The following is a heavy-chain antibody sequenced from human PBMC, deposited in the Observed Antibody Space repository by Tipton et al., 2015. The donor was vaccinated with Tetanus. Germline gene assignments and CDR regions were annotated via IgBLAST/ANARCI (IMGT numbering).Heavy chain of an antibody. CDR1: GGSISSSNW. CDR2: IYHSGST. D-gene: IGHD3-22*01. J-gene: IGHJ4*02. Sequence: TLSLTCAVSGGSISSSNWWSWVRQPPGKGLEWIGEIYHSGSTNYNPSLKSRVTISVDKSKNQFSLKLSSVTAADTAVYYCASFKYYYDSSGYYSSLDYWGQGTLVTVSS. V-gene: IGHV4-4*02. CDR3: ASFKYYYDSSGYYSSLDY.